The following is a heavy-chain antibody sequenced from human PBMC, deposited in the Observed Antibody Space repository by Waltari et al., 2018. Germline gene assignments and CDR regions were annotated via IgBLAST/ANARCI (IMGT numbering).Heavy chain of an antibody. V-gene: IGHV4-38-2*02. J-gene: IGHJ4*02. CDR3: ARDGPYDFWSGYFIPNFDY. Sequence: QVQLQESGPGLVKPSETLSLTCTVSGYSISSGYYWGWIRQPPGKGLEWIGYIYTSGSTNYNPSLKSRVTISVDTSKNQFSLKLSSVTAADTAVYYCARDGPYDFWSGYFIPNFDYWGQGTLVTVSS. CDR1: GYSISSGYY. CDR2: IYTSGST. D-gene: IGHD3-3*01.